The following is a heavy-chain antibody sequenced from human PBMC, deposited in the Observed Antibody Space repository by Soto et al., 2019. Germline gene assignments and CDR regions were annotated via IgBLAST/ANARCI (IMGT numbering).Heavy chain of an antibody. J-gene: IGHJ4*02. Sequence: PGGSLRLSCAASGFTFSSYTMNWVRQAPGKGLEWVSSISSGSSYISYADSVRARFTISRDNARNSLFLQMSSLRAADTAVYYCARDILSGGDDPDYWGQGTKVTVSS. CDR3: ARDILSGGDDPDY. V-gene: IGHV3-21*01. CDR1: GFTFSSYT. CDR2: ISSGSSYI. D-gene: IGHD3-10*01.